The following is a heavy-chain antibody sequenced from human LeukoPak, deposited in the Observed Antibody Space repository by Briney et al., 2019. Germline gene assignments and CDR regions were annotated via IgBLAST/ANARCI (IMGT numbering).Heavy chain of an antibody. CDR2: ISYDGSNK. J-gene: IGHJ4*02. D-gene: IGHD1-7*01. Sequence: GGSLRLSCAASGFTFSSYAMHWVRQAPGKGLEWVAVISYDGSNKYYADSVKGRFTISRDNSKNTLYLQMNSLRAEETAVYYCSKGRTGTTSNFDYWGQGTLVTVSS. CDR3: SKGRTGTTSNFDY. CDR1: GFTFSSYA. V-gene: IGHV3-30-3*01.